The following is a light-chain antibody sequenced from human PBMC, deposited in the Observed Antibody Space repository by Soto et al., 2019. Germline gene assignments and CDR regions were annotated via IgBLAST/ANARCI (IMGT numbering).Light chain of an antibody. J-gene: IGKJ5*01. CDR1: QSVSSY. V-gene: IGKV3-11*01. CDR2: DAS. CDR3: QQRSNWPIT. Sequence: EIVLTPSAATLSSSPQERATLSCRASQSVSSYLALYQQKPGQAPRLLIYDASNRATGIPARFSGSGSGTDFTLTISSLEPEDFAVYYCQQRSNWPITVGQGTLLEIK.